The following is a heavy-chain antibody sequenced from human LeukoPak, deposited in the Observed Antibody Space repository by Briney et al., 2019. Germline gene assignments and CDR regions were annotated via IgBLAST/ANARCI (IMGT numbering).Heavy chain of an antibody. CDR1: GGSISSYY. D-gene: IGHD3-10*01. CDR2: IYYSGST. J-gene: IGHJ6*03. V-gene: IGHV4-59*12. CDR3: ARDPGGYMDV. Sequence: PSETLSLTCTVSGGSISSYYWSWIRQPPGKGLEWIGYIYYSGSTNYNPSLKSRVTISVDASKNQFSLKLSSVTAADTAVYYCARDPGGYMDVWGKGTTVTVSS.